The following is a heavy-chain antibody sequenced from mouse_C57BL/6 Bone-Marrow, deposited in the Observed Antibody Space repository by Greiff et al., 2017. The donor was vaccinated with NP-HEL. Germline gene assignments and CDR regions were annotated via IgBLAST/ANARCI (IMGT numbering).Heavy chain of an antibody. CDR1: GYTFTSYT. J-gene: IGHJ4*01. V-gene: IGHV1-4*01. CDR3: ARSDGYYYAMDY. Sequence: QVQLQQSGAELARPGASVKMSCKASGYTFTSYTMHWVKQRPGQGLEWIGNINPISGYTKSNQKFKVKATLTADKSYSTAYMQLSSLTSEDSAVYYCARSDGYYYAMDYWGQGTSVTVSS. CDR2: INPISGYT. D-gene: IGHD2-3*01.